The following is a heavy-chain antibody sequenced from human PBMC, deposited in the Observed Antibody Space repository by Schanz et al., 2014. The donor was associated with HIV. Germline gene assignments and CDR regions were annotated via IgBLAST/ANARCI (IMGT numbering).Heavy chain of an antibody. CDR1: GFTFSSYG. V-gene: IGHV3-30*18. CDR2: ISYDGSNK. Sequence: QVQLVESGGGVVQPGRSLRLSCAVSGFTFSSYGMHWVRQAPGKGLEWVAVISYDGSNKYYADSVKGRFTISRDNSKNTLYLQMNSLRAEDTAIYYCAKENPIYYYAHGGPFDIWGQGTRLIVSS. J-gene: IGHJ3*02. CDR3: AKENPIYYYAHGGPFDI. D-gene: IGHD3-10*01.